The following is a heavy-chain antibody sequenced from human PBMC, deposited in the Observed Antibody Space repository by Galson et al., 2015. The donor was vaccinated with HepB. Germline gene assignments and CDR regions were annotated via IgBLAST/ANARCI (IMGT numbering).Heavy chain of an antibody. CDR2: IYYSGST. J-gene: IGHJ3*02. V-gene: IGHV4-39*01. D-gene: IGHD6-19*01. CDR3: ARHYSSGWYKDAFDI. CDR1: GGSISSSSYY. Sequence: SETLSLTCTVSGGSISSSSYYWGWIRQPPGKGLEWIGSIYYSGSTYYNPSLKSRVTISVDTSKNQFSLKLSSVTAADTAVYYCARHYSSGWYKDAFDIWGQGTMVTVSS.